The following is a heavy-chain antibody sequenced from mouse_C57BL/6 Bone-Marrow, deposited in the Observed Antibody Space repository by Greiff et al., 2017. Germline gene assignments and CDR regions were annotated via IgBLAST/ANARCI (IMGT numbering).Heavy chain of an antibody. CDR2: IHPNSGST. D-gene: IGHD2-12*01. CDR1: GYTFTSYW. V-gene: IGHV1-64*01. CDR3: ARSPYSDWYFDV. Sequence: QVQLKQPGAELVKPGASVKLSCKASGYTFTSYWMHWVKQRPGQGLEWIGMIHPNSGSTNYNEKFKSKATLTVDKSSSTAYMQLSSLTSEDAAVYYCARSPYSDWYFDVWGTGTTVTVSS. J-gene: IGHJ1*03.